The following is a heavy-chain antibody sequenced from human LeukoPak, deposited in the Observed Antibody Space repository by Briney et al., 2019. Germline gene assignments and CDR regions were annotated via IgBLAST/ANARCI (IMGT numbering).Heavy chain of an antibody. D-gene: IGHD4-23*01. J-gene: IGHJ6*02. CDR3: ARDRNSDYYYYGMDV. V-gene: IGHV4-59*08. CDR2: IYYSGST. CDR1: GGSISSYY. Sequence: SETLSLTCTVSGGSISSYYWSWIRQPPGKGLEWMGYIYYSGSTNYNPSLKSRVTISVDTSKNQFSMKLSSVTAADTAVYYCARDRNSDYYYYGMDVWGQGTTVTVSS.